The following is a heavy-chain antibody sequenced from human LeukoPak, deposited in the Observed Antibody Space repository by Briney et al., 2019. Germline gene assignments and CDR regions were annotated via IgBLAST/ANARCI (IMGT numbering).Heavy chain of an antibody. J-gene: IGHJ3*02. D-gene: IGHD2-2*01. CDR2: INWNGGST. V-gene: IGHV3-20*04. CDR1: RFMFDDYA. Sequence: GGSLRLSCAASRFMFDDYAMNWVRQAPGKGLEWVSGINWNGGSTGYADSVKGRFTISRDNAKNSPYLQMNSLRAEDTALYYCARADDYHLLDAFDIWGQGTMVTVSS. CDR3: ARADDYHLLDAFDI.